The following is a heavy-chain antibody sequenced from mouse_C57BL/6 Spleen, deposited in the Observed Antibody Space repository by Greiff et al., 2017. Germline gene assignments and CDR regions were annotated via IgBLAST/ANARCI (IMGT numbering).Heavy chain of an antibody. CDR2: LSRGGSYT. D-gene: IGHD1-1*02. Sequence: EVKLVESGGDLVKPGGSLKLSCAASGFTFSSYGMSWVRQTPDKRLEWFATLSRGGSYTYYPDSVKGRFAISRDNAKNTLYLQMSSLKSEDTAMYYCAKGGSFAMAYWGQGTSGTVAS. V-gene: IGHV5-6*01. J-gene: IGHJ4*01. CDR1: GFTFSSYG. CDR3: AKGGSFAMAY.